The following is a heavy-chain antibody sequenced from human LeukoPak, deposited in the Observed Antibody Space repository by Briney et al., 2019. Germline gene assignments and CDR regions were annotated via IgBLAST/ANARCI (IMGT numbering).Heavy chain of an antibody. CDR2: ISASDGRT. Sequence: PGGSLRLSCVASGFTFNTYAMGWVRQAPGKGLEWVSSISASDGRTFYADSVKGRFTISRDNSKNTLYLQMNSLRAEDTAVYYCTKDLQDVYESMDHFSPFDYWGRGTLVTVS. CDR1: GFTFNTYA. D-gene: IGHD3-22*01. CDR3: TKDLQDVYESMDHFSPFDY. V-gene: IGHV3-23*01. J-gene: IGHJ4*02.